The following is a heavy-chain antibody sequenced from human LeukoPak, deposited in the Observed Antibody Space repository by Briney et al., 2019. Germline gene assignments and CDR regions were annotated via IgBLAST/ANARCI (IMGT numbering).Heavy chain of an antibody. V-gene: IGHV4-39*07. Sequence: PSETLSLTCTVSGGSISSGTYYWGWIRQPPGKGLEWIGTINYSGSTYYNASLKSRVTISVDTSKNQFSLKLSSVTAADTAVYYCARGGYYYDSSGYLAEPTSQMTDYWGQGTLVTVSS. CDR1: GGSISSGTYY. D-gene: IGHD3-22*01. CDR2: INYSGST. J-gene: IGHJ4*02. CDR3: ARGGYYYDSSGYLAEPTSQMTDY.